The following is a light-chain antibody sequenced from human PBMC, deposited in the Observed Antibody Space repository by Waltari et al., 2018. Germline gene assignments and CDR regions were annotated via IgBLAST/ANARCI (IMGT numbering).Light chain of an antibody. CDR2: EVT. CDR3: SSFTTASTVI. J-gene: IGLJ2*01. CDR1: SSDIGGYKY. Sequence: QSALTQPASVSGSPGQSITISCTGTSSDIGGYKYASWYQQHPDKAPKLIIFEVTNRPSGVSNRFSGSNAGNTASLTISGLQAEDEADYYCSSFTTASTVIFGGGTKLTVL. V-gene: IGLV2-14*01.